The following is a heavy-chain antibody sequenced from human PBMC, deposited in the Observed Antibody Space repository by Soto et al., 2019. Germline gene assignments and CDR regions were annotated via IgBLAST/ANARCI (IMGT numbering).Heavy chain of an antibody. V-gene: IGHV3-13*01. CDR3: ARGGTGYCSGGSCSSQHYYYYGMDV. CDR1: GFTFSSYD. D-gene: IGHD2-15*01. J-gene: IGHJ6*02. Sequence: GGSLRLSCAASGFTFSSYDMHWVRQATGKGLEWVSAIGTAGDTYYPGSVKGRFTISRENAKNSLYLQMNSLRAGDTAVYYCARGGTGYCSGGSCSSQHYYYYGMDVWGQGTTVTVSS. CDR2: IGTAGDT.